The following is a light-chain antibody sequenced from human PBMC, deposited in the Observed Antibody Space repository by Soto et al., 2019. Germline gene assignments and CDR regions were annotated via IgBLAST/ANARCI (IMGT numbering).Light chain of an antibody. CDR1: QSLLHSNGYNY. CDR2: LGS. V-gene: IGKV2-28*01. Sequence: DIVMTQSPLSLPVTPGEPASISCRSSQSLLHSNGYNYLDWYLQKPGQSPQLLIYLGSNRASGVPDRFSGSGSGTDFTLKNSRVEAEDVGVYYCMQAIQTPRTFGQGTKVEIK. J-gene: IGKJ1*01. CDR3: MQAIQTPRT.